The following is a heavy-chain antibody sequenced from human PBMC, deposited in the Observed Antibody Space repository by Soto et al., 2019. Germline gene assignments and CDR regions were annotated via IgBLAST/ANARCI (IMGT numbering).Heavy chain of an antibody. CDR3: ARKGPHLEWLLDNWFDP. J-gene: IGHJ5*02. CDR1: GGSISSSNW. D-gene: IGHD3-3*01. V-gene: IGHV4-4*02. Sequence: SETLSLTCAVSGGSISSSNWWSWVRQPPGKGLEWIGEIYHSGSTNYNPSLKSRVTVSVDKSKNQFSLKLSSVTAADTAVYYCARKGPHLEWLLDNWFDPWGQGTLVTVSS. CDR2: IYHSGST.